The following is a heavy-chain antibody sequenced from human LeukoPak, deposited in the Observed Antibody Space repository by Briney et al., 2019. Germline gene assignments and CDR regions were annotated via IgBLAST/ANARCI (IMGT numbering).Heavy chain of an antibody. Sequence: SETLSLTCTVSGYSISFGYYWGWIRQPPGKGLEWIGSIYHSGSSYYNTSLKSRVTISVDTSQNQFSLKLTSVTAADTAVYYCARAPFTFGGVIDTAGGYYLDYWGQGTLVTVSS. CDR2: IYHSGSS. CDR3: ARAPFTFGGVIDTAGGYYLDY. CDR1: GYSISFGYY. V-gene: IGHV4-38-2*02. J-gene: IGHJ4*02. D-gene: IGHD3-16*02.